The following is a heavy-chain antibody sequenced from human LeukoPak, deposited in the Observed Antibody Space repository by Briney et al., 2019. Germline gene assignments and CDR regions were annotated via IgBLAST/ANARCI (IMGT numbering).Heavy chain of an antibody. D-gene: IGHD3-9*01. V-gene: IGHV1-8*01. J-gene: IGHJ4*02. CDR2: MNPNSGNT. CDR1: GYTFTSYD. Sequence: ASVKVSCKASGYTFTSYDINWVRQATGQGLEWMGWMNPNSGNTGYAQKLQGRVTMTRNTSISTAYMELSSLRSEDTAVYYCARGRRYFDWLPYYWGQGTLVTVSS. CDR3: ARGRRYFDWLPYY.